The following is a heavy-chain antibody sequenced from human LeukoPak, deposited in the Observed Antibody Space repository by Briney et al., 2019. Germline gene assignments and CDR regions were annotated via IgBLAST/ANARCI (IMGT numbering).Heavy chain of an antibody. Sequence: KPSETLSLTCAVSGGSISSTNWWTWVRQPPGKGLEWIGEVDHSGYTNYNPSLKSRVTISVDKSKNHFSLKLSSVTAADTAIYYCVRDVWVRGVIISDHWGQGTLATVSS. D-gene: IGHD3-10*01. CDR3: VRDVWVRGVIISDH. CDR2: VDHSGYT. V-gene: IGHV4-4*02. J-gene: IGHJ4*02. CDR1: GGSISSTNW.